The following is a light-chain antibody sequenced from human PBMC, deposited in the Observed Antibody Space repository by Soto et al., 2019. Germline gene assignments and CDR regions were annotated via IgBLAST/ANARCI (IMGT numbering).Light chain of an antibody. V-gene: IGLV2-14*03. CDR3: SSYTTSNTRQIV. J-gene: IGLJ1*01. CDR1: SSDVVGYNY. Sequence: QSVLTQPASVSGSPGQSITISCTGTSSDVVGYNYVYWYQHHPGKAPKLLIYDVSNRPSGISNRFSGSKSDNTASLTISGLQPEDEADYYCSSYTTSNTRQIVFGTGTKVTVL. CDR2: DVS.